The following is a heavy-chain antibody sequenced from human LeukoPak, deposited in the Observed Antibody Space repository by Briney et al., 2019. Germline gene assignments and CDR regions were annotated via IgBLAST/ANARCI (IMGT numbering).Heavy chain of an antibody. CDR1: GFTFSSYG. V-gene: IGHV3-33*01. CDR3: ARDYLDWYFDL. J-gene: IGHJ2*01. CDR2: IWYDGSNK. Sequence: GGSLRLSCAASGFTFSSYGMHWVRQAPGKGLEWVAVIWYDGSNKYYADSVKGRFTISRDNSKNTLYLQMNSLRAEDTAVYYCARDYLDWYFDLWGRGTLVTVSP.